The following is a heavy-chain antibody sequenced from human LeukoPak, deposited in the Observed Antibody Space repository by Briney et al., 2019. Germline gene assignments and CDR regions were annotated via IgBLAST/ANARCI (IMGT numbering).Heavy chain of an antibody. CDR2: ISYDGSNK. CDR3: ARGGYSSGWFDFDY. Sequence: PGRSLRLSCAASGFTFSSYAMHWGRQAPGKGLEWVAVISYDGSNKYYADSVKGRFTISRDNSKNTLYLQMNSLRAEDTAVYYCARGGYSSGWFDFDYWGQGTLVTVSS. J-gene: IGHJ4*02. CDR1: GFTFSSYA. V-gene: IGHV3-30-3*01. D-gene: IGHD6-19*01.